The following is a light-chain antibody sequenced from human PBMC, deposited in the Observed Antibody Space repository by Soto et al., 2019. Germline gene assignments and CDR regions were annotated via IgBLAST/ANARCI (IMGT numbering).Light chain of an antibody. CDR1: ESVSDF. V-gene: IGKV3-20*01. Sequence: EIVLTQSPGALSLSPGERATLSCWASESVSDFLAWYQQKPGLAPRLLIHGATKRTSGTPVRFSGSGSGTAFTLAISRLEPEDFAIYYCQQYVTSPAITFGQGTRLEIK. J-gene: IGKJ5*01. CDR3: QQYVTSPAIT. CDR2: GAT.